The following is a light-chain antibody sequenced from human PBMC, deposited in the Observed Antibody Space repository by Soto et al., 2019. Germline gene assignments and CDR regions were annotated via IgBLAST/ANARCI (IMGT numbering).Light chain of an antibody. V-gene: IGKV3-15*01. J-gene: IGKJ5*01. CDR1: QSVSSN. Sequence: EILMTQSPATLSVSPGERATLSCRASQSVSSNLAWYQQKPGQAPRLLIYGASTRATGIPARFSGSGSGTEFTLTISSLQSEDFAVYYCQQYNNWPPKITFGQGTRLEIK. CDR2: GAS. CDR3: QQYNNWPPKIT.